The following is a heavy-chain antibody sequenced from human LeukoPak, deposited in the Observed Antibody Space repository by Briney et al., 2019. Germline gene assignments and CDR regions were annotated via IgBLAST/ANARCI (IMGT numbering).Heavy chain of an antibody. CDR3: AKGRPITMVRGPSEVREY. V-gene: IGHV3-23*01. CDR2: ISGSGGST. D-gene: IGHD3-10*01. J-gene: IGHJ4*02. Sequence: GGSLRLSCAASGFTVSSNYMSWVRQAPGKGLEWVSAISGSGGSTYYADSVKGRFTISRDNSKNTLYLQMNSLRAEDTAVYYCAKGRPITMVRGPSEVREYWGQGTLVTVSS. CDR1: GFTVSSNY.